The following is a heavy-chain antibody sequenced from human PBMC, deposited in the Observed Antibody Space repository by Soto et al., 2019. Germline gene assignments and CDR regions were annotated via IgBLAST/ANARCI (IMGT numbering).Heavy chain of an antibody. CDR2: IYYSGST. CDR3: ARRICSSTSCPAAFDP. CDR1: GGSISSSSYY. D-gene: IGHD2-2*01. Sequence: SETLSLTCTVSGGSISSSSYYWGWIRQPPGKGLEWIGSIYYSGSTYYNPSLKSRVTISVDTSKNQFSLKLSSVTAADTAVYYCARRICSSTSCPAAFDPWGQGTLVTV. J-gene: IGHJ5*02. V-gene: IGHV4-39*01.